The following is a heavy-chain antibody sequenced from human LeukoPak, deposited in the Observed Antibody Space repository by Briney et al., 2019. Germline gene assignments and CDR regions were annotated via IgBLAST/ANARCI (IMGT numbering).Heavy chain of an antibody. CDR3: ASTGEVLLWFGELSR. D-gene: IGHD3-10*01. Sequence: PGGSLRLSCAASGFTFSDYYMSWIRQAPGKGLEWVSYISSSGSTIYYADSVKGRFTISRDNAKNSLYLQMNSLRAEDTAVYYCASTGEVLLWFGELSRWGQGTLVTVSS. J-gene: IGHJ4*02. V-gene: IGHV3-11*01. CDR1: GFTFSDYY. CDR2: ISSSGSTI.